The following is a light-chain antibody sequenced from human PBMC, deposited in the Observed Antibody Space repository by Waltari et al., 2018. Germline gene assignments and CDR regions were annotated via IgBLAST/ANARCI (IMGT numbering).Light chain of an antibody. V-gene: IGKV1-39*01. Sequence: DLQMTQSPHSLPASLGDRITLTCRASQNISTYLNWYQQKPGKDPELLIYAASNLQSGVPSRLSGSGSGTDFTLTISSLQPEDIATFYCQQSYGAPYTFGQGTKLEI. J-gene: IGKJ2*01. CDR2: AAS. CDR1: QNISTY. CDR3: QQSYGAPYT.